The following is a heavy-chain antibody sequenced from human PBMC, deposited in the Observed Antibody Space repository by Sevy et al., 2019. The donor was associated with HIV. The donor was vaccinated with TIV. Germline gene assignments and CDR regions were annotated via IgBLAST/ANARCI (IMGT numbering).Heavy chain of an antibody. J-gene: IGHJ6*02. CDR2: ISSSGSTI. Sequence: WGSLRLSCAASGFTFSSYEMNWVRQAPGKGLEWVSYISSSGSTIYYADSVKGRFTISRDNAKNSLYLQMNSLRAEDTAVYYCARDKNRYNWNYWDYYYGMDVWGQGTTVTVSS. V-gene: IGHV3-48*03. CDR3: ARDKNRYNWNYWDYYYGMDV. D-gene: IGHD1-7*01. CDR1: GFTFSSYE.